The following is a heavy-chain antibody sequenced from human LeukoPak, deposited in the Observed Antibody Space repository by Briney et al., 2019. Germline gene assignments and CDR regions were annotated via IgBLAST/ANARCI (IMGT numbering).Heavy chain of an antibody. Sequence: ASVKVSCKTSGSTFSLYGVTWVRQAPGQGLEWMGWISGFKSMTNYAQKFQGRVTMTTDSSSNVFYMELRSLTSDDTAVYYCARDRPLPGYSSGTASPPFDHWGRGTQVIVSS. CDR3: ARDRPLPGYSSGTASPPFDH. CDR2: ISGFKSMT. D-gene: IGHD2-15*01. CDR1: GSTFSLYG. V-gene: IGHV1-18*01. J-gene: IGHJ4*02.